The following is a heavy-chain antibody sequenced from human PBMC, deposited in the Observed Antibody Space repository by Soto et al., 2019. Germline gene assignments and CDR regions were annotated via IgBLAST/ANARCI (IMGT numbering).Heavy chain of an antibody. CDR3: ARLHSHGTYGMDD. CDR2: IIPIFGTT. V-gene: IGHV1-69*13. Sequence: SVKVSCKASGGSFTYTLSWVRQAPGQGLEWMGGIIPIFGTTNYAQKFQGRVTITADESTKTAYMELSTLRSEDTAVYYCARLHSHGTYGMDDWGQGTTVTVSS. CDR1: GGSFTYT. J-gene: IGHJ6*02. D-gene: IGHD5-18*01.